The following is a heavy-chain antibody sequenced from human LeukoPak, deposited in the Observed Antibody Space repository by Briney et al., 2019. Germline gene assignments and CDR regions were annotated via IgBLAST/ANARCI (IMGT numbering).Heavy chain of an antibody. Sequence: PSETLSLTCAVSGGSISSSNWWSWVRQPPGKGLEWIGEIYHSGSTNYNPSLKSRVTISVDKSKNQFSLKLSSVTAADTAVYYCARGRDGFNSLPFDYWGQGTLVTVSS. CDR2: IYHSGST. D-gene: IGHD5-24*01. CDR1: GGSISSSNW. V-gene: IGHV4-4*02. CDR3: ARGRDGFNSLPFDY. J-gene: IGHJ4*02.